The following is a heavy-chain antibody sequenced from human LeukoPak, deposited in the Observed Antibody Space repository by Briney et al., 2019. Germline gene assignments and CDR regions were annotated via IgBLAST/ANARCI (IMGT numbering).Heavy chain of an antibody. CDR3: ARVGTWELQRVFEY. D-gene: IGHD1-26*01. CDR1: GFTFTDYW. CDR2: IHKAGTES. Sequence: GGSLRLSCAASGFTFTDYWMTWVRQVPGKGLEWVANIHKAGTESYYVDSVKGRFAISRDNAKNSLYLQLRSLRVDDTAVYYCARVGTWELQRVFEYWGQGTLVTVSS. V-gene: IGHV3-7*01. J-gene: IGHJ4*02.